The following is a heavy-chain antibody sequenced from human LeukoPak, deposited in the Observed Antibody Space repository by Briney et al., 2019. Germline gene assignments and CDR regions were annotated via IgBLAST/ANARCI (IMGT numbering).Heavy chain of an antibody. CDR1: GFTFSSYA. Sequence: GGSLRLSCAASGFTFSSYAMSWVRQAPGKGLEWVSAISGSGGSTYYADSVKGRFTISRDNSKNTLYLQMNSLGAEDTAVYYCAKWGYDFRAFDIWGQGTMVTVSS. CDR3: AKWGYDFRAFDI. J-gene: IGHJ3*02. V-gene: IGHV3-23*01. CDR2: ISGSGGST. D-gene: IGHD5-12*01.